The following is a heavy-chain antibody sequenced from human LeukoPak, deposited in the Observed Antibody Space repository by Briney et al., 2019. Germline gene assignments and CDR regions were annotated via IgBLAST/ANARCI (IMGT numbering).Heavy chain of an antibody. CDR1: GFTFSSYA. J-gene: IGHJ4*02. D-gene: IGHD2-21*02. CDR2: IGSDSAT. Sequence: QTGGSLRLSCAASGFTFSSYAMSWVRQAPGKGLQWVSGIGSDSATFYTDSVKGRFTISRDNSKNTVYLHIDSLGAEDTAVYYCAKCMSSTGVCLNFDYWGQGILVAVST. CDR3: AKCMSSTGVCLNFDY. V-gene: IGHV3-23*01.